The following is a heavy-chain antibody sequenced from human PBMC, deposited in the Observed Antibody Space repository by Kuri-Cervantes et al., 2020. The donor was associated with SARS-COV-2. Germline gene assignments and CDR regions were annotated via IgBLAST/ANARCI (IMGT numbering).Heavy chain of an antibody. J-gene: IGHJ6*02. CDR2: ISGCGGST. D-gene: IGHD1-26*01. CDR1: GFNFSSYA. V-gene: IGHV3-23*01. CDR3: AKCGELLTSSYYYFGMDV. Sequence: ETLKISCAASGFNFSSYALSWVRQAPGKGLEWVSAISGCGGSTYYADSVKGRFTISRYKSKNTLYLQMNSLRAEDTAVYYCAKCGELLTSSYYYFGMDVWGQGTTVTVSS.